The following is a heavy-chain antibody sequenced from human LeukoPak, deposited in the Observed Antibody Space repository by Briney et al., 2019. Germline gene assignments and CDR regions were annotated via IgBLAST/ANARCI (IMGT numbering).Heavy chain of an antibody. CDR1: GYSFTSNW. Sequence: GESLKISCKGSGYSFTSNWIGWVRQAPGKGLEWVSTISGRRDSTSYADSVKGRFTISRDNSENTLYLQMNSLRAEDTAVYYCAKDPNFYYCMDVWGKGTTVTISS. J-gene: IGHJ6*03. V-gene: IGHV3-23*01. CDR2: ISGRRDST. CDR3: AKDPNFYYCMDV.